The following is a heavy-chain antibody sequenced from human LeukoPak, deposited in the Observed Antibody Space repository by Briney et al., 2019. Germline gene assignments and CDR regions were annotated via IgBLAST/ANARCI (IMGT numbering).Heavy chain of an antibody. D-gene: IGHD3-22*01. J-gene: IGHJ4*02. CDR3: ARAKGVSTGYRPTDY. V-gene: IGHV3-23*01. CDR1: GFTFSGYG. Sequence: GGSLRLSCAASGFTFSGYGMSWVRQAPGMGLEWVAAISGAGTGTYYADPVKGRFTVSRDNSKNTLYLQMNSLRAEDTAVYYCARAKGVSTGYRPTDYWGQGTLVTVSS. CDR2: ISGAGTGT.